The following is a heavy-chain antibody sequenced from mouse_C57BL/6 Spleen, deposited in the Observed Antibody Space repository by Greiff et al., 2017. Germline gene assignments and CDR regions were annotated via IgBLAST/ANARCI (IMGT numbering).Heavy chain of an antibody. Sequence: VHVKQSGAELLRPGASVKLSCTASGFNIKDDYMHWVKQRPEQGLEWIGWIDPENGDTEYASKFQGKATITADTSSNTAYLQLSSLTSEDTAVYYCTISYYSNYAFAYWGQGTLVTVSA. D-gene: IGHD2-5*01. J-gene: IGHJ3*01. CDR2: IDPENGDT. CDR3: TISYYSNYAFAY. CDR1: GFNIKDDY. V-gene: IGHV14-4*01.